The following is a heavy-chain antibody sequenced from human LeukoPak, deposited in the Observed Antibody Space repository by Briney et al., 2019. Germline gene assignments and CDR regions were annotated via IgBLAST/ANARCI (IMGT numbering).Heavy chain of an antibody. CDR1: AGSISNYY. CDR3: ARTPIYYYDSSGYYN. D-gene: IGHD3-22*01. Sequence: SETLSLTCTVSAGSISNYYWSWIRQPAGKGLEWIGRISSRGSTNYNPSLKSRVTMSIDTSKNQFSLKLSSVTAADTAVCYCARTPIYYYDSSGYYNWGQGTLVTVSS. CDR2: ISSRGST. V-gene: IGHV4-4*07. J-gene: IGHJ4*02.